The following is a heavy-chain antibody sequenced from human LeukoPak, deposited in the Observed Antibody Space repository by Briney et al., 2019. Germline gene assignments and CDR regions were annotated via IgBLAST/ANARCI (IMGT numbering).Heavy chain of an antibody. CDR2: ISYDGSNK. J-gene: IGHJ4*02. V-gene: IGHV3-30*18. CDR1: GFTFSSYG. CDR3: AKDDSSGYYPPGFDY. D-gene: IGHD3-22*01. Sequence: GGSLRLSCAASGFTFSSYGMHWVRQAPGKGLEWVAVISYDGSNKYYADSVKGRFTISRDNSKNTLYLQMNSLRAEDTAVYYCAKDDSSGYYPPGFDYWGQGTLVTVSS.